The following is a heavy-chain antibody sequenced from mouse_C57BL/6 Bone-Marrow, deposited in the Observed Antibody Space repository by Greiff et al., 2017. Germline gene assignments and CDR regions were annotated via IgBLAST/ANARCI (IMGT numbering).Heavy chain of an antibody. J-gene: IGHJ2*01. CDR1: GYTFTSYW. V-gene: IGHV1-69*01. Sequence: QVQLQQSGAELVMPGASVKLSCKASGYTFTSYWMHWVKQRPGQGLEWIGEIDPSDSYTNYNQKFKGESTLTVDKSSSTAYMQLSSLNSEDSAGYYCARTAGLRLDYWGQGTTLTVSS. CDR3: ARTAGLRLDY. D-gene: IGHD1-2*01. CDR2: IDPSDSYT.